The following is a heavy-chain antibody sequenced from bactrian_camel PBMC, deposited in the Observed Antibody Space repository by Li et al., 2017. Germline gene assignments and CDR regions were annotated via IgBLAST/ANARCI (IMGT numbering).Heavy chain of an antibody. CDR2: ISSGGGSA. Sequence: VQLVESGGGLVQPGGSLKLSCTAPGFTSNDCGMEWYRQAAGKQREWVSGISSGGGSAAYVDSVKGRSTISRDNAKNTVYLQMNNLKPEDTAVYYCVRDGSEDIGTWFTDWGQGTQVTV. CDR3: VRDGSEDIGTWFTD. CDR1: GFTSNDCG. V-gene: IGHV3S40*01. D-gene: IGHD6*01. J-gene: IGHJ4*01.